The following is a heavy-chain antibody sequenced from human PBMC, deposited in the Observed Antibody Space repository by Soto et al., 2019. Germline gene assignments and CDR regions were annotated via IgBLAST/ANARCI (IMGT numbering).Heavy chain of an antibody. CDR2: ISGSGGST. J-gene: IGHJ4*02. V-gene: IGHV3-23*01. Sequence: ASGSAVRGSAIDWVGRGTGKGLEWVSAISGSGGSTYYADSVKGRFTISRDNSKNTLYLQMNSLRAEDTAVYYCAKDRRIAAAVFAYWVQGT. D-gene: IGHD6-13*01. CDR3: AKDRRIAAAVFAY. CDR1: GSAVRGSA.